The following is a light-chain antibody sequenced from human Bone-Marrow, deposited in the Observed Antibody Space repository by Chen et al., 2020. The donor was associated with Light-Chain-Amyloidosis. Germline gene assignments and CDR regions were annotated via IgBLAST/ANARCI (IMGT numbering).Light chain of an antibody. CDR2: ADS. V-gene: IGLV3-21*02. CDR1: NIGSTS. J-gene: IGLJ3*02. Sequence: SYVLTQPSSVSVAPGQTATIARGGNNIGSTSVHWYQQTPGQATLMVVYADSDRPSGIPERLCGSSSVTTATLTNSRVEAGDWADYCCQVWDRSSDRPVFGGGTKLTVL. CDR3: QVWDRSSDRPV.